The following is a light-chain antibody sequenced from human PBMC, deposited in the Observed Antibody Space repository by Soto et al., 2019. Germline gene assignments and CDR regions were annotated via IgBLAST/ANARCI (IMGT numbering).Light chain of an antibody. CDR3: LQYQSWT. CDR2: KTS. Sequence: DIQMTQSPSTLSAFVGDRVTITCRASQHISNTWVAWYQQKPGNAPKLLIYKTSILESGVPSRFSGSGSGTQFTLTISSLQPDDSSTDFCLQYQSWTFGQGTTVEIK. V-gene: IGKV1-5*03. CDR1: QHISNTW. J-gene: IGKJ1*01.